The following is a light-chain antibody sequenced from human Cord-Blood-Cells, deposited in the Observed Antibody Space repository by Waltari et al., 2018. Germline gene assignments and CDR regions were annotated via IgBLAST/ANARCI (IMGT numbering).Light chain of an antibody. J-gene: IGLJ3*02. CDR1: KLGDKY. Sequence: SYELTQPPSVSVSPGQTASITCSGDKLGDKYACWYQQKPGQSPVLVIYQDSKQPSGIHERFSGSNSGNTATLTISGTQAMDEADYYCQAWDSSTAVFGGGTKLTVL. CDR2: QDS. V-gene: IGLV3-1*01. CDR3: QAWDSSTAV.